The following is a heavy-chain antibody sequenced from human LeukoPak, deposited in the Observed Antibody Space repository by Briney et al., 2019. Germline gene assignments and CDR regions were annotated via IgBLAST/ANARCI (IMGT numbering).Heavy chain of an antibody. Sequence: GGSLRLSCAASGFTFDDYGMSWVRQAPGKGLEWVSGINWNGGSTGYADSVKGRFTVSRDNAKNSLYLQMNSLRAEDTALYYCARDQGGYGYNWFDPWGQGTLVTVSS. CDR1: GFTFDDYG. D-gene: IGHD5-12*01. V-gene: IGHV3-20*04. J-gene: IGHJ5*02. CDR2: INWNGGST. CDR3: ARDQGGYGYNWFDP.